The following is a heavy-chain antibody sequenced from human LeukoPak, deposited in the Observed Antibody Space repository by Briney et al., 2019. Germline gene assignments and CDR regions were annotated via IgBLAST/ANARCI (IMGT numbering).Heavy chain of an antibody. CDR1: GGSISSYY. D-gene: IGHD3-22*01. Sequence: PSETLSLTCTVSGGSISSYYWSWIRQPPGKGLEWIGYIYYSGSTNYNPSLKSRVTISVDTSKNQFSLKLSSVTAADTAAYYCARGPYDSSGYYYSFYYYYGMDVWGQGTTVTVSS. J-gene: IGHJ6*02. V-gene: IGHV4-59*01. CDR3: ARGPYDSSGYYYSFYYYYGMDV. CDR2: IYYSGST.